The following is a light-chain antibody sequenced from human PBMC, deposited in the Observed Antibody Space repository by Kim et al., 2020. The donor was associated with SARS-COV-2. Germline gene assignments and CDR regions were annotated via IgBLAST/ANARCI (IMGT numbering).Light chain of an antibody. CDR1: QDISNY. CDR2: DAS. J-gene: IGKJ3*01. V-gene: IGKV1-33*01. Sequence: DIQMTQSPSSLSASVGDRVTITCQASQDISNYLNWYQQKPGKAPKLLIYDASNLETGVPSRFSGSGSGTDFTFTISSLQPEDIATYYCQQYDNLPLFTFGPGTKVDS. CDR3: QQYDNLPLFT.